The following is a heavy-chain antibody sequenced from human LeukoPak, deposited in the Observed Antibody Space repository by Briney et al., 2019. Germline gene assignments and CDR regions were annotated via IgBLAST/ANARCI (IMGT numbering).Heavy chain of an antibody. V-gene: IGHV1-2*02. CDR2: INPSSGGT. Sequence: ASVKVSCKASGYTFTGYYMHWVRQAPGQGLEWMGWINPSSGGTNYAQKFQGRVTMTRDTSISTAYMELSRLRSDDTAVYYCARFGELDAFDIWGQGTMVTVSS. CDR1: GYTFTGYY. J-gene: IGHJ3*02. D-gene: IGHD3-10*01. CDR3: ARFGELDAFDI.